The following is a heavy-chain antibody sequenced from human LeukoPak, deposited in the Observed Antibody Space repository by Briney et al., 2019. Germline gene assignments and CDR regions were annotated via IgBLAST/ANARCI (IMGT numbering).Heavy chain of an antibody. Sequence: APVKVSCKASGYTFTSYDINWVRQATGQGLEWMGWMNPNSGNTGYAQKFQGRVTMTRNTSISTAYMELSSLRSEDTAVYYCARGVVVAATGDWFDPWGQGTLVTVSS. CDR3: ARGVVVAATGDWFDP. J-gene: IGHJ5*02. CDR2: MNPNSGNT. CDR1: GYTFTSYD. D-gene: IGHD2-15*01. V-gene: IGHV1-8*01.